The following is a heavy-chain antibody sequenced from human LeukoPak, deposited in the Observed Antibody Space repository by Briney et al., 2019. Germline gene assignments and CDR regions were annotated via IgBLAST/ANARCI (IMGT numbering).Heavy chain of an antibody. Sequence: SETLSLTCAVYGGSFSGYYWSWIRQPPGKGLEWIGEINHSGSTNYNQSLKSRVTISVDTSKNQFSLKLSSVTAADTAVYYCARGGCSGGSCYGTVNYWGQGTLVTVSS. CDR2: INHSGST. V-gene: IGHV4-34*01. J-gene: IGHJ4*02. CDR1: GGSFSGYY. CDR3: ARGGCSGGSCYGTVNY. D-gene: IGHD2-15*01.